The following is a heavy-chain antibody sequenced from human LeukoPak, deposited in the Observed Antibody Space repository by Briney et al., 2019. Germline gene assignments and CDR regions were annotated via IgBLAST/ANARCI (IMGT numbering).Heavy chain of an antibody. CDR1: GGSISSGGYY. D-gene: IGHD3-9*01. Sequence: SETLSLTCTVSGGSISSGGYYWSWIRQHPGKGLEWIGYIYYSGSTYYNPSLKSRVTISVDTSKNQFSLKLSSVTAADTAVYYCARWDYDILTGYYFDYWGQGTLVTVSS. V-gene: IGHV4-31*03. CDR2: IYYSGST. CDR3: ARWDYDILTGYYFDY. J-gene: IGHJ4*02.